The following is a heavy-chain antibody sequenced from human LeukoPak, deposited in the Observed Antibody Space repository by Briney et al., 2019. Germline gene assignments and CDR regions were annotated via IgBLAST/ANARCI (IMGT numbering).Heavy chain of an antibody. D-gene: IGHD3-22*01. J-gene: IGHJ3*02. CDR3: ARGYDSSGYAFDI. V-gene: IGHV1-69*04. CDR1: GGTFNNYG. CDR2: IITMLGAP. Sequence: SVTVSCKAPGGTFNNYGISWVRQAPGQGLEWMGRIITMLGAPNYAQKFQGRVTITADKSTSTAYMELSSLRSEDTAVYYCARGYDSSGYAFDIWGQGTMVTVSS.